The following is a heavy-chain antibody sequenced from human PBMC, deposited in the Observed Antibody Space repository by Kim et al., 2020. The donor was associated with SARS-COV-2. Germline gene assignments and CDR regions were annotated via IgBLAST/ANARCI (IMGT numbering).Heavy chain of an antibody. CDR3: AREGINYVVAKNRADAFDI. Sequence: SETLSLTCTSSGGSIGSSSKEWGVIRQPPGKGLEWIGSIYYSGSTYYNPSLKSRVTISVDTSKNQFSLKLSSVTAADTAVYYCAREGINYVVAKNRADAFDIWGQGTMVTVSS. CDR1: GGSIGSSSKE. V-gene: IGHV4-39*07. CDR2: IYYSGST. J-gene: IGHJ3*02. D-gene: IGHD5-12*01.